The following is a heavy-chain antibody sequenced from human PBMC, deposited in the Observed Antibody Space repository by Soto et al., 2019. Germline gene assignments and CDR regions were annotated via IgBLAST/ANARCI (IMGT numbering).Heavy chain of an antibody. CDR1: GCTFNSYG. J-gene: IGHJ4*02. Sequence: QVLLVQSGAEVKKPGASVKVSCKASGCTFNSYGVSWVRQAPGQGLEWMGWISAYNGNTKYSQNLQGRVTMTIDTTTSYAYLKVRSLRSDDTAIYCCARYFWSGQLPFYFDQWGQGTLVTVSS. CDR2: ISAYNGNT. D-gene: IGHD3-3*01. CDR3: ARYFWSGQLPFYFDQ. V-gene: IGHV1-18*01.